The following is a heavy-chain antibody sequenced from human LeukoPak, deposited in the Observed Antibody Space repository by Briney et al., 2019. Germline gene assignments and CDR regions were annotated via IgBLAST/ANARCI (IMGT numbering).Heavy chain of an antibody. CDR1: GGSISSGSYY. Sequence: SQTLSLTCTVSGGSISSGSYYWSWIRQPAGKGLEWIGRIYTSGSTNYNPSLKSRVTISVDTSKNQFSLKLSSVTAADTAVYYCARVDVLRYFDWLGNFDYWGQGTLVTVSS. D-gene: IGHD3-9*01. J-gene: IGHJ4*02. CDR2: IYTSGST. CDR3: ARVDVLRYFDWLGNFDY. V-gene: IGHV4-61*02.